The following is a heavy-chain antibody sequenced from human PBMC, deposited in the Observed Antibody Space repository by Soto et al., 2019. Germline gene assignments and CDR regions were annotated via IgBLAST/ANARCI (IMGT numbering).Heavy chain of an antibody. CDR2: INPNSGGT. Sequence: ASVKVSCKAPGYTFSDYYIHWVRQAPGQGLEWMGWINPNSGGTKYAPKFQGGVTMTRDTSITTAYMELSRLRSGDTAVYYCAREPATAKPEGVDFWGQGTLVTVSS. CDR3: AREPATAKPEGVDF. V-gene: IGHV1-2*02. J-gene: IGHJ4*02. D-gene: IGHD1-1*01. CDR1: GYTFSDYY.